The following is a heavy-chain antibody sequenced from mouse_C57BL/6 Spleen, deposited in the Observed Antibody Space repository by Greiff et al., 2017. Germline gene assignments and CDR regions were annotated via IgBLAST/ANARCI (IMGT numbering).Heavy chain of an antibody. V-gene: IGHV5-6*01. Sequence: EVQLQESGGDLVKPGGSLKLSCAASGFTFSSYGMSWVRQTPDKRLEWVATISSGGSYTYYPDSVKGRFTISRDNAKNTLYLQMSSLKSEDTAMYYCARLYYYGSSYGYFDVWGTGTTVTVSS. J-gene: IGHJ1*03. CDR3: ARLYYYGSSYGYFDV. D-gene: IGHD1-1*01. CDR2: ISSGGSYT. CDR1: GFTFSSYG.